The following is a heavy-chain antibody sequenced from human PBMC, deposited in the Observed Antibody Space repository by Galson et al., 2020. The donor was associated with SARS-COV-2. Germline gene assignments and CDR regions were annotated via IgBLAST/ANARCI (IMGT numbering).Heavy chain of an antibody. J-gene: IGHJ4*02. D-gene: IGHD4-17*01. V-gene: IGHV3-21*01. CDR2: ISSSSSYI. CDR1: GFTFSSYS. Sequence: GESLKISCAASGFTFSSYSMNWVRQAPGKGLEWVSSISSSSSYIYYADSVKGRFTISRDNAKNSLYLQMNSLRAEDTAVYYCARAARRRASYTTVTTDYFDYWGQGTLVTVSS. CDR3: ARAARRRASYTTVTTDYFDY.